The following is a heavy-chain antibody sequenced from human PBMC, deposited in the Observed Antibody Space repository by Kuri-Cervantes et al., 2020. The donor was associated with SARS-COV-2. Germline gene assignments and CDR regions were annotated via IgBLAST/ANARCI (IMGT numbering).Heavy chain of an antibody. CDR2: ISSSRNYI. V-gene: IGHV3-21*01. J-gene: IGHJ3*02. D-gene: IGHD2-15*01. Sequence: GGSLRLSCAASGFTFSSYNMNWVRQAPGKGLEWVSSISSSRNYIYYADLVRGRFTISRDSAKNSLYLQMNSLRAEDTAVYYCARDRINDFDIWGQGTMVTVSS. CDR1: GFTFSSYN. CDR3: ARDRINDFDI.